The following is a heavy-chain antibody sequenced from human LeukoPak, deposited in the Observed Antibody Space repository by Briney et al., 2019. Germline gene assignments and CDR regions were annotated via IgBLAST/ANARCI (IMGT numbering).Heavy chain of an antibody. J-gene: IGHJ5*02. V-gene: IGHV4-59*01. D-gene: IGHD1-26*01. CDR1: GGSISSYY. CDR3: ARGGPKGYRVGYGYNWFDP. CDR2: IYYSGST. Sequence: PSETLSLTCTVSGGSISSYYWSWIRQPPGKGLEWIGYIYYSGSTNYNPSLKSRVTISVDTSKNQFSLKLSSVTAADTAVYYCARGGPKGYRVGYGYNWFDPWGQGTLVTVSS.